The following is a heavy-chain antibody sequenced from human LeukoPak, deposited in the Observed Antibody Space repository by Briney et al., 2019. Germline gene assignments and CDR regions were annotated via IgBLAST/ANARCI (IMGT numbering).Heavy chain of an antibody. D-gene: IGHD3-10*01. CDR1: GGTFSGYA. CDR3: ARDSRDYGSGSSQYYFDY. CDR2: IIPIFGTA. V-gene: IGHV1-69*01. J-gene: IGHJ4*02. Sequence: SVKVSCKASGGTFSGYAISWVRQAPGQGLEWMGGIIPIFGTANYAQKFQGRVTITADESTSTAYMELSSLRSEDTAVYYCARDSRDYGSGSSQYYFDYWGQGTLVTVSS.